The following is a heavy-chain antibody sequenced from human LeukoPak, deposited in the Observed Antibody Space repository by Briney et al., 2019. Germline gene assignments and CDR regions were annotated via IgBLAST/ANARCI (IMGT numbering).Heavy chain of an antibody. CDR1: VYTFTSYG. CDR3: ARAPRHCSSTSCYVDYYYYGMDV. Sequence: ASVKVSCKASVYTFTSYGISWVRQAPGQGLEWMGWISGYNGNTNYAQELQGRVTMTTDTSTSTAYMNLRSLRSDDTAVYYCARAPRHCSSTSCYVDYYYYGMDVWGQGTSVTVSS. CDR2: ISGYNGNT. V-gene: IGHV1-18*01. J-gene: IGHJ6*02. D-gene: IGHD2-2*01.